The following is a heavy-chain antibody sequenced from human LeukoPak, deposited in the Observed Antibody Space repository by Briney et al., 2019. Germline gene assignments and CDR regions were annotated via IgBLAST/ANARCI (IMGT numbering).Heavy chain of an antibody. CDR1: GGSFSGHY. V-gene: IGHV4-34*01. CDR3: AREARRAPKRYGSGSYNDY. Sequence: PSETLSLTCAVYGGSFSGHYWSWIRQPPGKGLEWIGEINHSGSTNYNPSLKSRVTISVDPSKNQLSLKLSSVTAADTAVYYCAREARRAPKRYGSGSYNDYWGQGTLVTVSS. CDR2: INHSGST. D-gene: IGHD3-10*01. J-gene: IGHJ4*02.